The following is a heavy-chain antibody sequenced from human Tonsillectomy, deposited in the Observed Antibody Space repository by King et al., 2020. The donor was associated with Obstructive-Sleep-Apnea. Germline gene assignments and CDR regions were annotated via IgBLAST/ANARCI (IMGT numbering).Heavy chain of an antibody. CDR3: DTPIPGRGELWLWYYFDS. J-gene: IGHJ4*02. CDR2: FDPEEGET. V-gene: IGHV1-24*01. Sequence: QAQLVQSGAEVKKPGASVKVSCKVSGYTLTELPMHGVRQAPGKGLEWMGGFDPEEGETIYAQKFQGRVTMTEDTSTDTAYRELSSLRSEDTAVYYCDTPIPGRGELWLWYYFDSWGPGPLVPVSS. CDR1: GYTLTELP. D-gene: IGHD3-9*01.